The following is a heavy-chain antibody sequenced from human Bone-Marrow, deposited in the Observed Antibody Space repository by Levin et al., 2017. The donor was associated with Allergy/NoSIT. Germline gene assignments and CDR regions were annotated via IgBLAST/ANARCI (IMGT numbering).Heavy chain of an antibody. CDR3: ASGRLYCSGGSCYSGEAFDI. Sequence: ASVKVSCKASGGTFSSYAISWVRQAPGQGLEWMGRIIPILGIANYAQKFQGRVTITADKSTSTAYMELSSLRSEDTAVYYCASGRLYCSGGSCYSGEAFDIWGQGTMVTVSS. CDR1: GGTFSSYA. V-gene: IGHV1-69*04. D-gene: IGHD2-15*01. CDR2: IIPILGIA. J-gene: IGHJ3*02.